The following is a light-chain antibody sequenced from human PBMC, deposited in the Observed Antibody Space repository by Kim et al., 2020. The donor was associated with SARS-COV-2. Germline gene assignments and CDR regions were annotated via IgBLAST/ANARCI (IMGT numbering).Light chain of an antibody. J-gene: IGLJ2*01. CDR1: GPNIGSNP. V-gene: IGLV1-44*01. CDR3: AAWDDNLKAVV. Sequence: GRGVTISCSGSGPNIGSNPVNWYQQLPGTAPKLLIYYSAQRPSGVPDRFSGSKSGTSASLAISGLQSEDEADYHCAAWDDNLKAVVFGGGTQLTVL. CDR2: YSA.